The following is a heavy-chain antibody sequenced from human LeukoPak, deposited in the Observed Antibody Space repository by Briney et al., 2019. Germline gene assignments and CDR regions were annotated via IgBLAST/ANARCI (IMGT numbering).Heavy chain of an antibody. J-gene: IGHJ4*02. V-gene: IGHV3-21*01. CDR1: GFTFSSYS. CDR3: ARDRGSYGSGTSPLY. Sequence: PGGSLRLSCAASGFTFSSYSMNWVRQAPGKGLEWVSSISSSSSYIYYADSVKGRFTISRDNAKNSLYLQMNSLRAEDTAVYYCARDRGSYGSGTSPLYWGQGTLVTVSS. D-gene: IGHD3-10*01. CDR2: ISSSSSYI.